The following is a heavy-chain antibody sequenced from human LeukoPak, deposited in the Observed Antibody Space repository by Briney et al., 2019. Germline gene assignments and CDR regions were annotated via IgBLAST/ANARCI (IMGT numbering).Heavy chain of an antibody. CDR3: ARQHDYSNYEMLVNWFDP. CDR1: GGSISSYY. Sequence: PSETLSLTCTVSGGSISSYYWSWIRQPPGKGLEWIGYIYYSGSTNYNPSLKSRVTISVDTSKNQFSLKLSSVTAADTAVYYCARQHDYSNYEMLVNWFDPWGQGTLVTVSS. D-gene: IGHD4-11*01. J-gene: IGHJ5*02. V-gene: IGHV4-59*01. CDR2: IYYSGST.